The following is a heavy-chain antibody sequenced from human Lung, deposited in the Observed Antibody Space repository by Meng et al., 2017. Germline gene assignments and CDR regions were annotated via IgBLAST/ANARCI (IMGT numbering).Heavy chain of an antibody. CDR2: INHSGST. D-gene: IGHD4-11*01. J-gene: IGHJ4*02. CDR1: GGSFSDYY. V-gene: IGHV4-34*01. Sequence: QVQLQQWVPGLLKASETLSLTCVVSGGSFSDYYWSWIRQPPGKGLEWIGEINHSGSTNYNPSLESRATISVDTSQNNLSLKLSSVTAADSAVYYCARGPTTMAHDFDYWGQGTPVTVSS. CDR3: ARGPTTMAHDFDY.